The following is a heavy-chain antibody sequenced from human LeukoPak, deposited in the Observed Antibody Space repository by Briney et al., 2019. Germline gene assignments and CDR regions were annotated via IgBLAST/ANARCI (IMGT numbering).Heavy chain of an antibody. Sequence: GWISASNGNTNYAQKLQGRVTMTTDTSTSTAYMELRSLRSDDTAVYYCARATTTGSSSWYRYYYYCYGMDVWGQGTTVTVSS. V-gene: IGHV1-18*01. CDR3: ARATTTGSSSWYRYYYYCYGMDV. CDR2: ISASNGNT. J-gene: IGHJ6*02. D-gene: IGHD6-13*01.